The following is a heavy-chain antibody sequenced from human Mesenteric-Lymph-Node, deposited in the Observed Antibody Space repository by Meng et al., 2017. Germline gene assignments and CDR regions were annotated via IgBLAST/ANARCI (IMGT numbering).Heavy chain of an antibody. D-gene: IGHD3-22*01. J-gene: IGHJ4*02. CDR3: AKVRYYDSSGYDY. CDR1: GFTFSSYW. V-gene: IGHV3-23*01. CDR2: ISGSGGST. Sequence: GESLKISCAASGFTFSSYWMSWVRQAPGKGLEWVSAISGSGGSTYYADSVKGRFTISRDNSKNTLYLQMNSLRAEDTAVYYCAKVRYYDSSGYDYWGQGTLVTVSS.